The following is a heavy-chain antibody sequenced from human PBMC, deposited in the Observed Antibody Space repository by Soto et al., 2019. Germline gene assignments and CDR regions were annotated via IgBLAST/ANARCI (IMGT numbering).Heavy chain of an antibody. CDR2: ISGGSGT. V-gene: IGHV3-23*01. J-gene: IGHJ6*03. CDR1: GFTLNSYA. Sequence: EVQLLESGGGLVQPGGSLRLSCAASGFTLNSYAMSWVRQAPGKGLEWVSGISGGSGTYYADSVKGRFTISRENSKNTLSLKMTSLRPEDTAVYYCAKGSSTEPYSYYSMDVWGKGTTVTVSS. CDR3: AKGSSTEPYSYYSMDV. D-gene: IGHD6-6*01.